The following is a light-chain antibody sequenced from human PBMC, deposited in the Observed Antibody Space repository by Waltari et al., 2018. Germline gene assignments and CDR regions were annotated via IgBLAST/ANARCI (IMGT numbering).Light chain of an antibody. Sequence: DIQMTQSPSTLSASVGDRVTITCRASQSISSWLAWYQQKPGKAPKLLIYKASSLESGVPSRFSGSGSGTEFTLTTSSLQPDDFATYYCQQQYTFGQGTKLEIK. CDR2: KAS. J-gene: IGKJ2*01. V-gene: IGKV1-5*03. CDR3: QQQYT. CDR1: QSISSW.